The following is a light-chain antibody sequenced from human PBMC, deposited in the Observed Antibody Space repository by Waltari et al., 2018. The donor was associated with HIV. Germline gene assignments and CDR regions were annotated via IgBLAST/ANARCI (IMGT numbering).Light chain of an antibody. J-gene: IGLJ2*01. CDR2: DVD. CDR3: ASFMGDNTIV. CDR1: DTDFGLYNF. V-gene: IGLV2-14*03. Sequence: SAVTQPASVSGLPGQSITVPCCGDDTDFGLYNFVSVYQQYPGEPPKLILYDVDSRASGISDRFYGSKSGNTASLTISGLRAEDEAHYYCASFMGDNTIVFGGGTKVTVL.